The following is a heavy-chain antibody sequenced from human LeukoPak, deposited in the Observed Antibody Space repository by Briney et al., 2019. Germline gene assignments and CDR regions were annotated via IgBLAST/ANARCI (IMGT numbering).Heavy chain of an antibody. D-gene: IGHD2-15*01. J-gene: IGHJ6*02. V-gene: IGHV1-69*01. CDR1: GGTFSSYA. CDR3: AREKGYCSGGSCPNNYYGMDV. CDR2: IIPIFGTA. Sequence: GSSVKVSCKASGGTFSSYAISWVRQAPGQGLEWMGGIIPIFGTANYAQKFQGRVTITADESTSTAYMELSSLRSEDTAVYYCAREKGYCSGGSCPNNYYGMDVWGQGTTVTVSS.